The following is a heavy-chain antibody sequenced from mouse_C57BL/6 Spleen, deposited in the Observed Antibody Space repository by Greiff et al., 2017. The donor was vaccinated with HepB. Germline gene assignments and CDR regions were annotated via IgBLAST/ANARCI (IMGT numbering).Heavy chain of an antibody. CDR3: ARDYYGSSLYFDV. CDR2: INPNNGGT. J-gene: IGHJ1*03. CDR1: GYTFTDYN. Sequence: VQLQQSGPELVKPGASVKMSCKASGYTFTDYNMHWVKQSHGKSLEWIGYINPNNGGTSYNQKFKGKATLTVNKSSSTAYMELRSLTSEDSAVYYCARDYYGSSLYFDVWGTGTTVTVSS. D-gene: IGHD1-1*01. V-gene: IGHV1-22*01.